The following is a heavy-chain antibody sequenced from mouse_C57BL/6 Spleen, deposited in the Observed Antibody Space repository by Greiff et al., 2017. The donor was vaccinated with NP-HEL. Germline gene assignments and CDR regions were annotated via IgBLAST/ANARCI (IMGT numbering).Heavy chain of an antibody. J-gene: IGHJ2*01. CDR3: AISPLYYGNYGFDY. V-gene: IGHV1-74*01. CDR2: IHPSDGDT. CDR1: GYTFTSYW. D-gene: IGHD2-1*01. Sequence: VQLQQPGAELVKPGASVKVSCKASGYTFTSYWMHWVKQRPGQGLEWIGRIHPSDGDTNYNQKFKGKATLTEDKSSSTAYMQLSSLTSEDSAVYYCAISPLYYGNYGFDYWGQGTTLTVSS.